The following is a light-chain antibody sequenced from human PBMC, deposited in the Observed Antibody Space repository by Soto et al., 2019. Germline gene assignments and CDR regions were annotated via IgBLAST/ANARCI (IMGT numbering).Light chain of an antibody. CDR3: QQYGTSPIN. Sequence: EIVLTQSPGTLSLSPGERATLSCRASQSIKNNFLAWYQQKPGQAPRLISFGASSRSSGIPYRFSGSGTGTDFTLTVSRLEPEDFAVYYCQQYGTSPINFGQGIRLEI. CDR1: QSIKNNF. CDR2: GAS. J-gene: IGKJ5*01. V-gene: IGKV3-20*01.